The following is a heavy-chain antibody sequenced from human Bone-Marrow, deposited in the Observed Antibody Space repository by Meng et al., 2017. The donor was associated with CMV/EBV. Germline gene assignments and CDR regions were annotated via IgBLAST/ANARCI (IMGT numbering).Heavy chain of an antibody. V-gene: IGHV3-7*01. CDR1: GFTFSSYS. D-gene: IGHD3-3*01. CDR2: IKQDGSEK. J-gene: IGHJ4*02. Sequence: GESLKISCAASGFTFSSYSMNWVRQAPGKGLEWVANIKQDGSEKYYVDSVKGRFTISRDNAKNSLYLQMNSLRAEDTAVYYCARLYDFWSGYSPSYYFDYWGQGTLVTVSS. CDR3: ARLYDFWSGYSPSYYFDY.